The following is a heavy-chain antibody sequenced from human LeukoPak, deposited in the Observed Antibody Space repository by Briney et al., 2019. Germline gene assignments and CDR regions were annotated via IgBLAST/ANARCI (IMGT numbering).Heavy chain of an antibody. Sequence: PSETLSLTCTVSGGSISSYYWSWMRQPPGKGLEWIGYIYYSGSTNYNPSLKSRVTISVDTSKNQFSLKLSSVTAADTAVYYCARDSGDYALPGPWFDPWGQGTLVTVSS. CDR1: GGSISSYY. V-gene: IGHV4-59*01. CDR2: IYYSGST. D-gene: IGHD4-17*01. CDR3: ARDSGDYALPGPWFDP. J-gene: IGHJ5*02.